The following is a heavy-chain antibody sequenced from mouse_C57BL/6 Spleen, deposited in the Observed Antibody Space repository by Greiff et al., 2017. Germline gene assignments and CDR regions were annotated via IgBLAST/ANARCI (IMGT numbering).Heavy chain of an antibody. CDR3: ARTGSGGAWFAC. CDR2: INPSTGGT. D-gene: IGHD1-1*01. J-gene: IGHJ3*01. V-gene: IGHV1-42*01. Sequence: EVQLQQSGPELVKPGASVKISCKASGYSFTGYYMNWVKQSPEKSLEWIGEINPSTGGTTYNQKFKAKATLTVDKSSSTAYMQLKSLTSEDSAVYYCARTGSGGAWFACWGQGTLVTVSA. CDR1: GYSFTGYY.